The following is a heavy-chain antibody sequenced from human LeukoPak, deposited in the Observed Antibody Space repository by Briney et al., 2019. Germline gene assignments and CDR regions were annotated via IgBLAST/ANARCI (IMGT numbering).Heavy chain of an antibody. CDR3: AKDLLAMVGYRDV. V-gene: IGHV3-23*01. D-gene: IGHD5-18*01. CDR2: ISGNGGVT. J-gene: IGHJ6*03. CDR1: GFTFSSYG. Sequence: TGGSLRLSCAASGFTFSSYGMSWVRQAPGKGLEWVSVISGNGGVTYYADSVKGRFTISRENSKNTLYLQMTSLRAEDTAMYYCAKDLLAMVGYRDVWGKGTTVTVSS.